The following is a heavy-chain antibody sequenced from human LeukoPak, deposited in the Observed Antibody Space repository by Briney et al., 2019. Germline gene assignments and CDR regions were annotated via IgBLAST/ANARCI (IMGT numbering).Heavy chain of an antibody. CDR1: GYTFTSYD. Sequence: ASVKVSCKAPGYTFTSYDINWVRQATGQGLEWMGWMNPNSGNTGYAQKFQGRVTMTRNTSMSTAYMELSSLRSEDTAVYYCARGDVFHWLREDYWGQGTLVTVSS. J-gene: IGHJ4*02. CDR2: MNPNSGNT. V-gene: IGHV1-8*01. D-gene: IGHD5-12*01. CDR3: ARGDVFHWLREDY.